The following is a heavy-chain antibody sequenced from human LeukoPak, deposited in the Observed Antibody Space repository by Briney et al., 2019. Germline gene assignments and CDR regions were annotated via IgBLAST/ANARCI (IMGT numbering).Heavy chain of an antibody. CDR3: ASAIVGATRALDY. J-gene: IGHJ4*02. CDR2: IYHSGST. Sequence: SETLSLTCTVSGYSISSGYYWGWIRQPPGKGLEWIGSIYHSGSTYYNPSLKSRVTISVDTSKNQFSLKLSSVTAADTAVYYCASAIVGATRALDYWGQGTLVTVSS. D-gene: IGHD1-26*01. CDR1: GYSISSGYY. V-gene: IGHV4-38-2*02.